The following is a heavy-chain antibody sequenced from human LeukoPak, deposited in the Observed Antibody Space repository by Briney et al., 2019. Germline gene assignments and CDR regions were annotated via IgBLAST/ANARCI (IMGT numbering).Heavy chain of an antibody. CDR2: INPSGGST. D-gene: IGHD6-13*01. Sequence: ASVKVSCKASGYTFTSYYMHWVRQAPGQGLEWMGIINPSGGSTSYAQKFQGRVTMTRDMSTSTVYMELSSLRSEDTAVYYCARGRSSSSWYRFFDYYYYMDVWGKGTTVTVSS. J-gene: IGHJ6*03. V-gene: IGHV1-46*01. CDR3: ARGRSSSSWYRFFDYYYYMDV. CDR1: GYTFTSYY.